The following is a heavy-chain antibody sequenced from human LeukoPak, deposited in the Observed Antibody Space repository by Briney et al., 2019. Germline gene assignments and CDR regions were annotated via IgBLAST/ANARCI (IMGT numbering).Heavy chain of an antibody. Sequence: GESLKISCKGSGYRFTSYWIGWGRPMPGRGLEWMGIIYPGDYDARYSPSFHSQVTISADKSISAAYLQWSSLKASDTAMYYCARLPSNYYGSGSYHLYYFDYWGQGTLVTVSS. CDR3: ARLPSNYYGSGSYHLYYFDY. CDR1: GYRFTSYW. D-gene: IGHD3-10*01. CDR2: IYPGDYDA. V-gene: IGHV5-51*01. J-gene: IGHJ4*02.